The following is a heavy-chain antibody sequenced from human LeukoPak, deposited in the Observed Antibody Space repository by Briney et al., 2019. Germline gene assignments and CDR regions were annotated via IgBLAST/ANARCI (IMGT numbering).Heavy chain of an antibody. J-gene: IGHJ3*02. CDR2: IYYSGST. CDR3: ARGVTMIVVPI. V-gene: IGHV4-30-4*08. Sequence: PSETLSLTCTVSGGSISSGDYYWSWIRQPPGKGLEWIGYIYYSGSTYYNPSLKSRVTISVDRSKNQFSLKLSSVTAADTAVYYCARGVTMIVVPIWGQGTMVTVSS. D-gene: IGHD3-22*01. CDR1: GGSISSGDYY.